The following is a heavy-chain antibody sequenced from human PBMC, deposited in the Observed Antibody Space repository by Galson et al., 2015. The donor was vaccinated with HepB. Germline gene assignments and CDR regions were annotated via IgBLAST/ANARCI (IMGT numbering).Heavy chain of an antibody. J-gene: IGHJ4*02. CDR3: ARGKQQLVPYFDY. CDR2: ISYDGSNK. V-gene: IGHV3-30*04. CDR1: GFTFSSYA. Sequence: SLRLSCAASGFTFSSYAMHWVRQAPGKGLEWVAVISYDGSNKYYADSVKGRFTISRDNSKNTLYLQMNSLRAEDTAVYYCARGKQQLVPYFDYWGQGTLVTVSS. D-gene: IGHD6-13*01.